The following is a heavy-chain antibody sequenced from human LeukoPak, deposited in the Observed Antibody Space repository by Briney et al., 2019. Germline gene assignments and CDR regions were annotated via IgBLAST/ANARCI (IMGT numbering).Heavy chain of an antibody. D-gene: IGHD3-3*01. Sequence: GGSLRLSCAAPGFVFSDFWMSWVRQAPGRGLEWVANINQDRSEKYYVDSVKGRFTISRDNAKNSLYLQMDSLRAEDTAVYYCARGGSTNGYYLVWGQGTLVTVSS. CDR2: INQDRSEK. CDR3: ARGGSTNGYYLV. J-gene: IGHJ4*02. V-gene: IGHV3-7*01. CDR1: GFVFSDFW.